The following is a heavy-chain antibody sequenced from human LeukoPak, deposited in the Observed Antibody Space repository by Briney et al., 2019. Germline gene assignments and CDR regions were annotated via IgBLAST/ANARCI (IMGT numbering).Heavy chain of an antibody. CDR3: ARDTGTVVDY. Sequence: KPSETLSLTCTVSGGSISSHYCSWIRQPPGKGLEWIGYIYYSGSTNYNPSLKSRVTTSVDTSKNQFSLKLSSVTAADTAVYYCARDTGTVVDYWGQGTLVTVSS. J-gene: IGHJ4*02. CDR1: GGSISSHY. D-gene: IGHD4-23*01. V-gene: IGHV4-59*11. CDR2: IYYSGST.